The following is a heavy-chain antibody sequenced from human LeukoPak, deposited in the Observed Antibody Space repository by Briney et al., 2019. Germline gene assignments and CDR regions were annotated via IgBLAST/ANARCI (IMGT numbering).Heavy chain of an antibody. Sequence: GGSLRLSCAASGFTFSSYAMSWVRQAPGKGLEWASAISGSGGSTYYADSVKGRLTISRDNSKNTLYLQMNSLRAEDTAVYYCATNPDYGDYGDYWGQGTLVTVSS. J-gene: IGHJ4*02. CDR3: ATNPDYGDYGDY. V-gene: IGHV3-23*01. D-gene: IGHD4-17*01. CDR2: ISGSGGST. CDR1: GFTFSSYA.